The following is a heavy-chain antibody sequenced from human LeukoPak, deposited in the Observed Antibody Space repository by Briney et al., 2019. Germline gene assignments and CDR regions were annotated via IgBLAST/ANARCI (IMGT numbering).Heavy chain of an antibody. CDR3: ASPDSSSYHPVDY. CDR1: GGSISSSSYY. Sequence: SETLSLTCTVSGGSISSSSYYWGWIRQPPGKGLEWIGSIYYSGSTYYNPSLKSRVTISVDTSKNQFSLKLSSVTAADTAVYYCASPDSSSYHPVDYWGQGTLVTVSS. CDR2: IYYSGST. J-gene: IGHJ4*02. D-gene: IGHD3-22*01. V-gene: IGHV4-39*07.